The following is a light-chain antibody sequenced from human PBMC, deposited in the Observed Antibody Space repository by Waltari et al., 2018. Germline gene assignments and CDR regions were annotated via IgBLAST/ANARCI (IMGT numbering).Light chain of an antibody. Sequence: QSALTPPAPVSGAPEQSTTISCTGTSSDVGGDNFVSWYQQHQGKAPKLILFDVSDRPSGVSNRFSGSKSGNSASLTTSGLQAEDEADYYCSSYTRSSSYVFGTGTKVTVL. CDR2: DVS. J-gene: IGLJ1*01. CDR3: SSYTRSSSYV. V-gene: IGLV2-14*01. CDR1: SSDVGGDNF.